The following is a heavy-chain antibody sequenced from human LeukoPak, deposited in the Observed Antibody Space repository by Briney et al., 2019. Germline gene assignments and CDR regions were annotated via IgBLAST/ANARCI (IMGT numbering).Heavy chain of an antibody. Sequence: PGGPLRLSCAASGFTFAAYTMSWVRQAPGKGLEWVSAITGGGHRIYYADSVKGRFTISRDTSKNTLYLQMNSLRVEDTALYYCAKDSGNIGWYFDYWGQGALVTVSS. CDR1: GFTFAAYT. J-gene: IGHJ4*02. D-gene: IGHD6-19*01. V-gene: IGHV3-23*01. CDR2: ITGGGHRI. CDR3: AKDSGNIGWYFDY.